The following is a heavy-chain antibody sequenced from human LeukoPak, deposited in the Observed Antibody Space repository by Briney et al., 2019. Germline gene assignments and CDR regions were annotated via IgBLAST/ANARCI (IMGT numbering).Heavy chain of an antibody. CDR3: ARALGGSGWYFHFYYYGMDV. V-gene: IGHV3-48*02. D-gene: IGHD6-19*01. Sequence: GGSLRLSCAASGFTFSSYSMNWVRQAPGKGLEWVSSISSSSSTIYYADSVKGRFTISRDNAKNSLYLQMNSLRDEDTAVYYCARALGGSGWYFHFYYYGMDVWGQGTTVTVSS. CDR2: ISSSSSTI. J-gene: IGHJ6*02. CDR1: GFTFSSYS.